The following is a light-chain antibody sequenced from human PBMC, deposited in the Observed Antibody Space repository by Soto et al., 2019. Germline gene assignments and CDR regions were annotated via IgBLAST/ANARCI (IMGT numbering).Light chain of an antibody. CDR3: QQYNNWPPWT. V-gene: IGKV3-15*01. CDR2: GTS. CDR1: QSVSSN. J-gene: IGKJ5*01. Sequence: EIVLTQSPATLSLSPGERATLSCRASQSVSSNLAWYQQKPGQGPSLLIYGTSTRAGGVPARFSGGRSGTDFTLTISRLEAEDFAVYYCQQYNNWPPWTFGQGTRLEI.